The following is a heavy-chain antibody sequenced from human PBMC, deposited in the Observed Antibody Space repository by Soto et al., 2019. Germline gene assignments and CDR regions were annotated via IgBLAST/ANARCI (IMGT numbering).Heavy chain of an antibody. Sequence: SETLSLTCAVYGGSFSGHSWTWIRQSPGKGLEWIGDINHSGRVNYSPSLKSRVTISLDMSKNQFSLTLSAVTAADTAMYYCSTRAYDTNGYYRFDPWGQGTLVT. CDR1: GGSFSGHS. CDR3: STRAYDTNGYYRFDP. CDR2: INHSGRV. D-gene: IGHD3-22*01. V-gene: IGHV4-34*01. J-gene: IGHJ5*01.